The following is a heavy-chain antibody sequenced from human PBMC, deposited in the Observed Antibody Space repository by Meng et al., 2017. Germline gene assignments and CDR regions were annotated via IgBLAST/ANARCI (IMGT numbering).Heavy chain of an antibody. V-gene: IGHV3-74*01. J-gene: IGHJ3*02. D-gene: IGHD6-13*01. Sequence: GGSLRLSCAASGFTFSNYRLHWVRQAPGKGLVWVSRISSDGSNTNYADTVQGRFTISRDNAKSTVYLQMNSLRAEDTAVEYCARHHYSSSWDDAFDIWDQGTMVTVSS. CDR1: GFTFSNYR. CDR2: ISSDGSNT. CDR3: ARHHYSSSWDDAFDI.